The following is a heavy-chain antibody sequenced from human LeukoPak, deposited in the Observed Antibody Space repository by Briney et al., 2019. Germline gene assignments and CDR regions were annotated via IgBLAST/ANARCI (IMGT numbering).Heavy chain of an antibody. Sequence: SETLSLTCTVAAGSISSSSYYWGWIRQPPGKGLEGIGRIYYSGSTYYNPALKRRVTISVETSKHQCSLMLSSVTAADKTVQYWDLGTSILREDAFDIWGQATMVRVSS. V-gene: IGHV4-39*01. D-gene: IGHD3-3*02. CDR2: IYYSGST. CDR3: DLGTSILREDAFDI. CDR1: AGSISSSSYY. J-gene: IGHJ3*02.